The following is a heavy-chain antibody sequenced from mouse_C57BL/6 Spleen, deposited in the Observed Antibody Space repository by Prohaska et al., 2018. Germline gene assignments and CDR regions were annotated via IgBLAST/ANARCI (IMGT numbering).Heavy chain of an antibody. Sequence: WVAYISSGSSTIYYADTVKGRFTTSRDNAKNTLFLQMTSLRSEDTAMYYCARSGSYWYFDVWGTGTTVTVSS. V-gene: IGHV5-17*01. CDR2: ISSGSSTI. CDR3: ARSGSYWYFDV. J-gene: IGHJ1*03.